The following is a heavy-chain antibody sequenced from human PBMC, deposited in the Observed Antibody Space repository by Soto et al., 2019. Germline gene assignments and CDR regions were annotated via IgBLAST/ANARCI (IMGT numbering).Heavy chain of an antibody. CDR3: TTGSYDFWSGYYTDAFDI. J-gene: IGHJ3*02. D-gene: IGHD3-3*01. CDR1: GFTFSSYA. Sequence: GGSLRLSCAASGFTFSSYAMSWVREAPGKGLEWVGRIKSKTYGGTTDYAAPVKGRFTISRDDSKNTLYLQMNSLKTEDTAVYYYTTGSYDFWSGYYTDAFDIWGQGTMVTVSS. V-gene: IGHV3-15*01. CDR2: IKSKTYGGTT.